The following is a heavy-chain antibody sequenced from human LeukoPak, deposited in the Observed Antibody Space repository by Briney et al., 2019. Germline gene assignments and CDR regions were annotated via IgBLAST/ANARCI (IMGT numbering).Heavy chain of an antibody. CDR3: AGSGSPGDY. Sequence: GGSLRLSCVGSGFNFSDYYMSWIRQASGKGLGWISYISPNDVNRYYVDAVKGRFTVSRDNAKNSLFLQMKSLRVEDTAVYYCAGSGSPGDYWGQGTLVTVSS. CDR1: GFNFSDYY. J-gene: IGHJ4*02. D-gene: IGHD3-10*01. V-gene: IGHV3-11*01. CDR2: ISPNDVNR.